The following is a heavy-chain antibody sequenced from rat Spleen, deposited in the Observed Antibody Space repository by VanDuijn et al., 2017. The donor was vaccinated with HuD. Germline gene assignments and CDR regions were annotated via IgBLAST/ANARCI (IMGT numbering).Heavy chain of an antibody. CDR2: ISYGDSYGHSST. V-gene: IGHV5-29*01. CDR1: GFALSDHF. J-gene: IGHJ2*01. D-gene: IGHD4-3*01. CDR3: ATNSGPSY. Sequence: EVQLVESDGGLVQPGKSLTLSCAASGFALSDHFMAWVRQAPTKGLEWVATISYGDSYGHSSTYYRDSVKGRFTISRDNAKSTLFLQMDSLRSEDTATYYCATNSGPSYWGQGVMVTVSS.